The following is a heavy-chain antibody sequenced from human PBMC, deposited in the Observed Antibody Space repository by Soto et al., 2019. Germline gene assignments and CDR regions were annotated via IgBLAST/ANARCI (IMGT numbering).Heavy chain of an antibody. Sequence: QVQLQQWGAGLLKPSETLSLTCAVYGGSFSGYYWSWIRQPPGKGLEWIGEINHSGSTNYNPSLKSRVTISVDTSKNQFSLKLSSVTAADTAVYYCAGTGTARSWFGPWGQGTLVTVSS. J-gene: IGHJ5*02. CDR3: AGTGTARSWFGP. CDR2: INHSGST. V-gene: IGHV4-34*01. CDR1: GGSFSGYY.